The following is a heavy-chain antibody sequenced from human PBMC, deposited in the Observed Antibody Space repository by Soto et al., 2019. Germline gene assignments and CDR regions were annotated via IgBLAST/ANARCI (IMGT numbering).Heavy chain of an antibody. Sequence: QITLKESGPALVRPTQTLTLTCTFSGFSLSTTGVGVGWFRQPPGKALEWLARIYWDDDKRYSPSLKGMLTITKDTSKNEVILTMTTTDPVDTATYYCGQRLSDFGLGRERATDFDPWGQGTLVTVSS. J-gene: IGHJ5*02. V-gene: IGHV2-5*02. CDR1: GFSLSTTGVG. CDR2: IYWDDDK. CDR3: GQRLSDFGLGRERATDFDP. D-gene: IGHD3-16*01.